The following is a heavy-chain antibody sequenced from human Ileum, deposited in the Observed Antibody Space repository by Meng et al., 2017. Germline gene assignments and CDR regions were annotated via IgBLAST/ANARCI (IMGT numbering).Heavy chain of an antibody. D-gene: IGHD1-26*01. Sequence: QGLLNQWGQGLLKPAETLSLTCAVFGGSFNDYYWGWVRQSPGKGLEWIGQIHHSGRTNYKSSLERRVTISVDTSKSQFSLKLTSVTAADTAMYYCVRGPARETHDFDYWGQGALVTVSS. V-gene: IGHV4-34*01. J-gene: IGHJ4*02. CDR3: VRGPARETHDFDY. CDR1: GGSFNDYY. CDR2: IHHSGRT.